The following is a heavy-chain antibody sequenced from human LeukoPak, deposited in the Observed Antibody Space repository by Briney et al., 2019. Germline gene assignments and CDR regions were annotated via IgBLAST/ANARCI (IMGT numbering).Heavy chain of an antibody. D-gene: IGHD4-17*01. CDR3: ARRRFYGDKSSWYFDL. J-gene: IGHJ2*01. CDR2: ITHSGGT. CDR1: GLNFSDYS. V-gene: IGHV4-34*01. Sequence: SGGSLRLSCAASGLNFSDYSMTWVRQPPGKGLEWIGEITHSGGTYYNPSLKSRVTISLDTSKNQFSLKVTSVTAADTAVYYCARRRFYGDKSSWYFDLWGRGTLVTVSS.